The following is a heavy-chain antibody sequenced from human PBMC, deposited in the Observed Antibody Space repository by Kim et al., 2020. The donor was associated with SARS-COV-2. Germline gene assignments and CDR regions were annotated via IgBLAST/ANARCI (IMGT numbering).Heavy chain of an antibody. CDR2: IIPIFGTA. V-gene: IGHV1-69*13. J-gene: IGHJ6*02. Sequence: SVKVSCKASGGTFSSYAISWVRQAPGQGLEWMGGIIPIFGTANYAQKFQGRVTITADESTSTAYMELSSLRSEDTAVYYCARKLGYCSSTSCYPYYYGMDVWGQGTTVTVSS. CDR3: ARKLGYCSSTSCYPYYYGMDV. D-gene: IGHD2-2*01. CDR1: GGTFSSYA.